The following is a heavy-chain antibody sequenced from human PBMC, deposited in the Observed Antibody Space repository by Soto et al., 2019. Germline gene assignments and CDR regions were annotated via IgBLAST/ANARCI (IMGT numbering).Heavy chain of an antibody. CDR1: GFTVSSNY. J-gene: IGHJ6*02. V-gene: IGHV3-53*02. CDR2: IYSGGST. Sequence: EVQLVETGGGLIQPGGSLRLSCAASGFTVSSNYMSWVRQAPGKGLEGVSVIYSGGSTYYADSVKGRFTISRDNSKHTLYLQMNSLRAEDTAVYYCARLPPSYYYGMDVWGQGTTVTVSS. CDR3: ARLPPSYYYGMDV.